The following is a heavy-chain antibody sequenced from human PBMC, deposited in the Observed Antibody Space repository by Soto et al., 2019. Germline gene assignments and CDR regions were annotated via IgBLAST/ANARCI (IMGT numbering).Heavy chain of an antibody. CDR3: ASGASRLYPYFFDS. CDR1: EGTFNSYA. Sequence: QAQVVQSGAEVRKPGSSVTLSCKASEGTFNSYAIAWVRQAPGQGLEWMGGIIPYYNTLNYAQKFQDRVTITADDSTNIVYMELSSLRSDDTAVYFCASGASRLYPYFFDSWSQGTLVTVSS. CDR2: IIPYYNTL. J-gene: IGHJ4*02. D-gene: IGHD2-2*01. V-gene: IGHV1-69*01.